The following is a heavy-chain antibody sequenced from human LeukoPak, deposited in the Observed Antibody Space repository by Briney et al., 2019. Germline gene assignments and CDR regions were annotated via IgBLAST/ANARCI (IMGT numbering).Heavy chain of an antibody. Sequence: ASVKVSCKASGGTFSNYGISWVRRAPGQGLEWMGGIIPIFGTANYAQKFQGRVTITADKSTSTAYMELSSLRSEDTAVYYCARDHSTVAGAGKYNWFDPWGQGTLVTVSS. D-gene: IGHD6-19*01. V-gene: IGHV1-69*06. CDR3: ARDHSTVAGAGKYNWFDP. CDR2: IIPIFGTA. CDR1: GGTFSNYG. J-gene: IGHJ5*02.